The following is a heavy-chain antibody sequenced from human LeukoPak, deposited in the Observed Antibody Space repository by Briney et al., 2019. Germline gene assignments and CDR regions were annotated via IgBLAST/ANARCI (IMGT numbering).Heavy chain of an antibody. J-gene: IGHJ5*02. CDR2: ISYSGST. D-gene: IGHD4-17*01. CDR3: ARDYGDYFRWFDP. CDR1: GDSISSGGYH. V-gene: IGHV4-31*03. Sequence: SETLSLTCTVSGDSISSGGYHWTWIRQHPRKGLERIGYISYSGSTYYNPSLKSRVNISMDTSKNQFSLSLTSVTAADTAVYYCARDYGDYFRWFDPWGQGTLVTVSS.